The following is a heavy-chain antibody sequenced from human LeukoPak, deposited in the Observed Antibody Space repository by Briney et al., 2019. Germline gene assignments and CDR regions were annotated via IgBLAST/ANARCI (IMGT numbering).Heavy chain of an antibody. D-gene: IGHD6-19*01. CDR1: GFTVSSNY. CDR3: AKESSGGWYFDY. V-gene: IGHV3-53*01. J-gene: IGHJ4*02. Sequence: GGSLRLSCAASGFTVSSNYMSWVRQAPGKGLEWVSVIYSGGSTYYADSVKGRFTISRDNSKNSLYLQMNSLRAEDTAVYYCAKESSGGWYFDYWGQGTLVTVAS. CDR2: IYSGGST.